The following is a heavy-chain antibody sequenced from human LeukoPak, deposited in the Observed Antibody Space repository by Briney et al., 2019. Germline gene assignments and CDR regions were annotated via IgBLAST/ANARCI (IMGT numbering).Heavy chain of an antibody. CDR3: ARGGSRTAFDP. CDR2: IYHSGST. CDR1: GGSISSGGYS. Sequence: SQTLSLTCAVSGGSISSGGYSWSWIRQPPGKGLEWIGYIYHSGSTYYNPSLKSRVTMSVDTSKNQFSLKLSSVTAADTAVYYCARGGSRTAFDPWGQGTLVTVSS. D-gene: IGHD1-1*01. V-gene: IGHV4-30-2*01. J-gene: IGHJ5*02.